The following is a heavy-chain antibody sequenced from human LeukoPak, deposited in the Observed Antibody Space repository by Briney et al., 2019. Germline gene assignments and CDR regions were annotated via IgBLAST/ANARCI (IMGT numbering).Heavy chain of an antibody. CDR2: IKQDGSEK. CDR1: GFTSSSYW. J-gene: IGHJ4*02. CDR3: ARAPYCIGGSCRFDY. Sequence: GGSLRLSCAVSGFTSSSYWVSWVRQAPGKGLEWVANIKQDGSEKYYVDSVKGRFTISRDNAKNSLYLQMNSLRAEDTAVYYCARAPYCIGGSCRFDYWGQGTLVTVSS. V-gene: IGHV3-7*03. D-gene: IGHD2-15*01.